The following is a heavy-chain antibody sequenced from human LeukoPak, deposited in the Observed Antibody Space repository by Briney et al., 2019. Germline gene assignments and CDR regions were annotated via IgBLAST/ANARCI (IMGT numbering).Heavy chain of an antibody. CDR2: ISWNSGSI. Sequence: PGGSLRLSCAGSGFNFSSFVMTWVRQAPGKGLEWVSGISWNSGSIGYADSVKGRFTISRDNAKNSLYLQMNSLRAEDTALYYCAKDSGYSTFDAFDIWGQGTMVTVSS. J-gene: IGHJ3*02. V-gene: IGHV3-9*01. D-gene: IGHD6-13*01. CDR1: GFNFSSFV. CDR3: AKDSGYSTFDAFDI.